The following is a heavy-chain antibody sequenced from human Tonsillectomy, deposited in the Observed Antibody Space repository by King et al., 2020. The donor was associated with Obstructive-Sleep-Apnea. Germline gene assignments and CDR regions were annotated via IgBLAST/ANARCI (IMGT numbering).Heavy chain of an antibody. CDR3: ARDPGDPTPDTFDY. D-gene: IGHD2-2*01. CDR2: ISAYNGNT. Sequence: QLVQSGAEVKKPGASVKVSCKASGYTFTSYGISWVRQAPGQGLDWMGWISAYNGNTNYAQQLQGRVTMTTDTSTSTAYMELRSLRSDDTAVYYCARDPGDPTPDTFDYWGQGTLVTVSS. CDR1: GYTFTSYG. V-gene: IGHV1-18*01. J-gene: IGHJ4*02.